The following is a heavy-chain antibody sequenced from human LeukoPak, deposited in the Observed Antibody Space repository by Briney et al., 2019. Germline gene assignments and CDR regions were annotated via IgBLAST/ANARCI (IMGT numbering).Heavy chain of an antibody. Sequence: SGGSLRLSCAASGFTFNHYAMSWVRQAPGRGLEWVSAISGPGYSTHYADSVKGRFTISRDNPKSTVFLQMNSLRAGDTAIYYCAKINREGATTGSGGPGNFDYWGQGALVTVAS. CDR3: AKINREGATTGSGGPGNFDY. D-gene: IGHD1-26*01. V-gene: IGHV3-23*01. CDR2: ISGPGYST. CDR1: GFTFNHYA. J-gene: IGHJ4*02.